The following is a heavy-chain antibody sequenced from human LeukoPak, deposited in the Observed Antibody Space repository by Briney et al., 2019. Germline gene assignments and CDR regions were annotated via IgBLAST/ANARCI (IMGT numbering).Heavy chain of an antibody. CDR3: ARTHCEGDCFSAIRY. J-gene: IGHJ4*02. CDR1: GGSISSGDYY. Sequence: SETLSLTCTVSGGSISSGDYYWSWIRQPPGKGLEWIGSIYYSGGADYNPSLQSRVTISVDTSKNEFSLKVRSVTAADTAVYFCARTHCEGDCFSAIRYWGQGTPVTVSS. D-gene: IGHD2-21*02. V-gene: IGHV4-39*07. CDR2: IYYSGGA.